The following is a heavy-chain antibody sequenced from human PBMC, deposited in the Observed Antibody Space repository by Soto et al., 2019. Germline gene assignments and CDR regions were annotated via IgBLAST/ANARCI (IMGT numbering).Heavy chain of an antibody. CDR1: GFTFSNYW. CDR2: IKKDGSEK. J-gene: IGHJ6*02. V-gene: IGHV3-7*05. CDR3: AAILGMDV. D-gene: IGHD3-3*02. Sequence: EVQLVESGGGLVQPGGSLRLSCAVSGFTFSNYWMSWFRQAPGKGLEWVPNIKKDGSEKYYVDSVKGRFIISRDNGKKSLYLQMNDLRAEDTAVYYCAAILGMDVWGQGTTVTVSS.